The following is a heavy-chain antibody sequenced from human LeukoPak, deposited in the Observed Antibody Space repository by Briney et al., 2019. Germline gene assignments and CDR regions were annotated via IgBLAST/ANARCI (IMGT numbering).Heavy chain of an antibody. Sequence: GGSLRLSCAASGFFFRNYFMSWVRQAPGKGLEWVASIKNGGSERYYVDSVRGRYTISRDNTKNSLFLQMSSLRAEDTAVYYCATDRGWRTSGYYLYYFEYWGQGTLVTFSS. CDR3: ATDRGWRTSGYYLYYFEY. CDR1: GFFFRNYF. V-gene: IGHV3-7*01. CDR2: IKNGGSER. D-gene: IGHD3-3*01. J-gene: IGHJ4*02.